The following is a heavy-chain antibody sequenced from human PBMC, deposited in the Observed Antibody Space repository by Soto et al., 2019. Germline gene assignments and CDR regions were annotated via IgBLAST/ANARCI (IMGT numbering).Heavy chain of an antibody. J-gene: IGHJ4*02. D-gene: IGHD3-22*01. CDR1: GFTFSSYA. CDR2: ISYDGSNK. V-gene: IGHV3-30-3*01. CDR3: ARDPFITMIVVVSNGFDY. Sequence: GGSLRLSCAASGFTFSSYAMHWVRQAPDKGLEKVAVISYDGSNKYYADTVKGRFTISRDNYKNTLYLQMNSLRAEDTAVYYCARDPFITMIVVVSNGFDYWGQGTLVTVSS.